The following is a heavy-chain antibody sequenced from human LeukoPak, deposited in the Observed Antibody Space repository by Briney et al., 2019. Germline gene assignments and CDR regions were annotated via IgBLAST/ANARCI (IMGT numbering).Heavy chain of an antibody. Sequence: SETLSLTCTVSGGSISSYYWSWIRQPPGKGLEWIGYIYYSGSTNYNPSLKSRVTISVDTSKNQFSLKLSSVTAADTAVYYCAAIGSLHDAFDTWGQGTMVTVSS. CDR1: GGSISSYY. CDR2: IYYSGST. V-gene: IGHV4-59*08. J-gene: IGHJ3*02. CDR3: AAIGSLHDAFDT.